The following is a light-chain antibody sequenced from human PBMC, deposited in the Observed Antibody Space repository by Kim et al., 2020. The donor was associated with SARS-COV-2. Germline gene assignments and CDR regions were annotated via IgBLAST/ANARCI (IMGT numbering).Light chain of an antibody. CDR1: KLGDKY. J-gene: IGLJ2*01. Sequence: LGQTARISFSGDKLGDKYACLYQQKPGQSPVLVIYQDSKRPSGIPERFSGSNSGNTATLTISGTQAMDEADYYCQAWDSSTADVVFGGGTQLTVL. CDR2: QDS. CDR3: QAWDSSTADVV. V-gene: IGLV3-1*01.